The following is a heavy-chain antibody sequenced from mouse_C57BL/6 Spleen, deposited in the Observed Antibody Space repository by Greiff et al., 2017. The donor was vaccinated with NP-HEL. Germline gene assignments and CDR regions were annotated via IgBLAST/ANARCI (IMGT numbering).Heavy chain of an antibody. D-gene: IGHD1-1*01. CDR3: ANYGSSYISWFAY. Sequence: DVKLVESGGGLVKPGGSLKLSCAASGFTFSDYGMHWVRQAPEKGLEWVAYISSGSSTIYYADTVKGRFTISRDNAKNTLFLQMTSLRSEDTAMYYCANYGSSYISWFAYWGQGTLVTVSA. CDR1: GFTFSDYG. V-gene: IGHV5-17*01. CDR2: ISSGSSTI. J-gene: IGHJ3*01.